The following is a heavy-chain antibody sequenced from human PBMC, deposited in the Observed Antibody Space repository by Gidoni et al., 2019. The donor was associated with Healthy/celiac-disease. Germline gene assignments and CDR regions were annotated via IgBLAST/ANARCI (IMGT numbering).Heavy chain of an antibody. D-gene: IGHD2-21*02. V-gene: IGHV3-66*01. CDR3: AREGVTRTYYYYGMDV. J-gene: IGHJ6*02. CDR1: GFTVSSNY. CDR2: IYSGGST. Sequence: EVQLVESGGGLVQPGGSLRLSCAASGFTVSSNYMRWVRQAPGKGLEWVSVIYSGGSTYYADSVKGRFTISRDNSKNTLYLQMNSLRAEDTAVYYCAREGVTRTYYYYGMDVWGQGTTVTVSS.